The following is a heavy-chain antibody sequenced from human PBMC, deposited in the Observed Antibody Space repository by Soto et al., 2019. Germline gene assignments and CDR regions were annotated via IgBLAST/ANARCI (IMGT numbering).Heavy chain of an antibody. V-gene: IGHV3-66*01. J-gene: IGHJ4*02. CDR2: IYSGGST. Sequence: EVQLVESGGGLVQPGGSLKFSCAASGFTVSSNYMSWGRQAPGKGLEWVSVIYSGGSTYYADSVKGSFTISRDNSKNTLYLQMNSLRAEDTAVYYCARVSVAVAGHPIDYWGQGTLVTVSS. D-gene: IGHD6-19*01. CDR1: GFTVSSNY. CDR3: ARVSVAVAGHPIDY.